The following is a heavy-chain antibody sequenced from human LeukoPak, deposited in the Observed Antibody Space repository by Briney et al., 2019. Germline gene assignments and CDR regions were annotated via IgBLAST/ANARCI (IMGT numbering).Heavy chain of an antibody. J-gene: IGHJ1*01. V-gene: IGHV4-31*03. CDR1: GGSISSGAYF. Sequence: PSETLSLTCTVSGGSISSGAYFWSWIRQHPGKGLDWIGFIYYSGTTYYDPSLESRVIISVDTSKDQFSLKLSSATAADTAVYYCAREAYHSSGHRYFQHWGQGTLVTVSS. D-gene: IGHD3-22*01. CDR3: AREAYHSSGHRYFQH. CDR2: IYYSGTT.